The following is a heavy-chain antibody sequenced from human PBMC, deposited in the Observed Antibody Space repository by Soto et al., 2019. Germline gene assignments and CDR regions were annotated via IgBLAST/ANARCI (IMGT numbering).Heavy chain of an antibody. D-gene: IGHD2-21*02. Sequence: TLSLTCTVSGGSSSSGGYYWSWIRQHPGTGLEWIGHISYSGSTYYNTSLKSRVTISVDTSRNQFSLIVNSVTAADTAVYYCARDLWGYCGADCYPLDVWGQGTTVTVSS. J-gene: IGHJ6*02. CDR2: ISYSGST. V-gene: IGHV4-31*03. CDR1: GGSSSSGGYY. CDR3: ARDLWGYCGADCYPLDV.